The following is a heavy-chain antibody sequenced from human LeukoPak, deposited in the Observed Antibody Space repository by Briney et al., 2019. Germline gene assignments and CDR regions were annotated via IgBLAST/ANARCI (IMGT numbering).Heavy chain of an antibody. Sequence: GGSLRLSCAASGFTFSDYYMSWVRQAPGKGLEWVANIKHDGSEKYYLDSVKGRFTISRDNSRNTLYLQMNNLRADDTAVYYCARDSRHQSSTRGVLKESRGGFPDYWGQGTLVTVSS. CDR2: IKHDGSEK. CDR1: GFTFSDYY. D-gene: IGHD4/OR15-4a*01. J-gene: IGHJ4*02. V-gene: IGHV3-7*03. CDR3: ARDSRHQSSTRGVLKESRGGFPDY.